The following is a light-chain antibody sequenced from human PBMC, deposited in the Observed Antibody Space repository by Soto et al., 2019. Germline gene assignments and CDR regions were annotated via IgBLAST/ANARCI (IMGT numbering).Light chain of an antibody. CDR2: EVT. CDR3: SSYSTTSSPHVL. V-gene: IGLV2-14*01. CDR1: RSDVGRYNY. Sequence: QSALTQPASVSGSPGQSITISCTGTRSDVGRYNYVSWYQQHPGKAPKLLIYEVTYRPSGVSTRFSASKSGSTASLTISGIQAEDEDEYYCSSYSTTSSPHVLFGGGTKLTVL. J-gene: IGLJ2*01.